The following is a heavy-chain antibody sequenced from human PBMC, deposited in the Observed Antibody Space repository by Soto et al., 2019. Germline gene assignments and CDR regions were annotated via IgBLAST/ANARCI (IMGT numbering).Heavy chain of an antibody. CDR1: GGSISSGGYS. D-gene: IGHD6-13*01. Sequence: QLQLQESGSGLVKPSQTLSLTCAVSGGSISSGGYSWSWIRQPPGKGLEWIGYIYHSGSTYYNPSLKCRVTLSVARSKNQFSLKLNSVTAADTAVYYCARVAYTSSWYDYWGQGTLVTVSS. CDR2: IYHSGST. CDR3: ARVAYTSSWYDY. V-gene: IGHV4-30-2*01. J-gene: IGHJ4*02.